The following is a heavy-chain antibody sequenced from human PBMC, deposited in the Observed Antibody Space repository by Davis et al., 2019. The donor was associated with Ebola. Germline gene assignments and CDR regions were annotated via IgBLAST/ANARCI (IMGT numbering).Heavy chain of an antibody. Sequence: SVKVSCKASGGTFSSYAISWVRQAPGQGLEWMGGIIPIFGTANYAQKFQGRVTMTTDTSTSTAYMELRSLRSDDTAVYYCARDRSSWPLDYWGQGTLVTVSS. CDR3: ARDRSSWPLDY. CDR1: GGTFSSYA. V-gene: IGHV1-69*05. J-gene: IGHJ4*02. D-gene: IGHD6-13*01. CDR2: IIPIFGTA.